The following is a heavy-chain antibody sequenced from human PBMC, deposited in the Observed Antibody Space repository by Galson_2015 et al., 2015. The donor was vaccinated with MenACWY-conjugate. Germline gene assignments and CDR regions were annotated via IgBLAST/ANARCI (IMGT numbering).Heavy chain of an antibody. J-gene: IGHJ6*04. CDR2: IIPMFGTP. D-gene: IGHD3-10*01. Sequence: SVKVSCKASGGTFSSYVITWVRQAPGQGLEWMGGIIPMFGTPNYAQKFQGRVTITADKSTSTAYMELSSLRSEDTAVYYCARSRCYYSEADVWGKGTTVTVSS. CDR1: GGTFSSYV. V-gene: IGHV1-69*06. CDR3: ARSRCYYSEADV.